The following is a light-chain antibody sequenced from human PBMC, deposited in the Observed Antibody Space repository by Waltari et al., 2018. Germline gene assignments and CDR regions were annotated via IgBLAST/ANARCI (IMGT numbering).Light chain of an antibody. CDR3: SSYAGSNNLV. CDR1: SSDGGGYTH. J-gene: IGLJ2*01. CDR2: EVS. Sequence: QPALTQPPPASGSPGQSVTISCTGTSSDGGGYTHVPWYPQHPGKAPKLMISEVSKRPSGVPVRFSGSKSGNTASLTVSGLQAEDEADYYCSSYAGSNNLVFGGGTKLTVL. V-gene: IGLV2-8*01.